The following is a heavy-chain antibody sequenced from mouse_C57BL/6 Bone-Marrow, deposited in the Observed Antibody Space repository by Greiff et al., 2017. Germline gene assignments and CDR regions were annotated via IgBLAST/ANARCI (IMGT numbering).Heavy chain of an antibody. J-gene: IGHJ3*01. V-gene: IGHV1-69*01. CDR2: IDPSDSYT. Sequence: QVQLQQPGAELVMPGASVKLSCKASGYTFTSYWMHWVKQRPGQGLEWIGEIDPSDSYTNYNQKFKGKSTLTVDKSSSTAYMQLSSLTSEDSAVYYCARSSNYGSSYQVAYWGQGTLVTVSA. CDR3: ARSSNYGSSYQVAY. CDR1: GYTFTSYW. D-gene: IGHD1-1*01.